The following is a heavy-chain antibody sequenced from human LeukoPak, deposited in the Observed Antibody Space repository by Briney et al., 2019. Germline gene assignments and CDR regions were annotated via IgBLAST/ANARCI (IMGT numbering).Heavy chain of an antibody. J-gene: IGHJ4*02. V-gene: IGHV1-69*05. CDR2: IIPIFGTA. D-gene: IGHD6-19*01. CDR3: ARRAVAGVFDY. CDR1: GYTFTSYD. Sequence: SVKVSCKASGYTFTSYDINWVRQAPGQGLEWMGGIIPIFGTANYAQKFQGRVTITTDESTSTAYMELSSLRSEDTAVYYCARRAVAGVFDYWGQGTLVTVSS.